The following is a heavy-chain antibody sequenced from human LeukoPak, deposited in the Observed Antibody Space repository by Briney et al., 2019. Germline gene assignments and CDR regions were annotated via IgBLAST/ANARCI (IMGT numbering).Heavy chain of an antibody. V-gene: IGHV4-34*01. Sequence: SETLPLTCAVYGGSFSGYYWSWIRQPPGKGLEWIGEINHSGSTNYNPSLKSRVTISVDTSKNQFSLKLSSVTAADTAVYYCARFVWVEGNPGFDYWGQGTLVTVSS. J-gene: IGHJ4*02. CDR2: INHSGST. CDR3: ARFVWVEGNPGFDY. CDR1: GGSFSGYY. D-gene: IGHD1-26*01.